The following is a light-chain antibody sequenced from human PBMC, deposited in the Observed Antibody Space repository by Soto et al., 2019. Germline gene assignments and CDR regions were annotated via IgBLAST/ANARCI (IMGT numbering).Light chain of an antibody. CDR1: QYINTR. CDR2: DVS. V-gene: IGKV3-15*01. J-gene: IGKJ5*01. CDR3: QQYNNWPFS. Sequence: EIVLTQSPATLSSFPGDRVTLSCRASQYINTRLAWYQHRPGQAPRLLIYDVSIRATGVPARFSATGSETDFTLTISGLQSEDSAVYFCQQYNNWPFSFGQGTRLEIK.